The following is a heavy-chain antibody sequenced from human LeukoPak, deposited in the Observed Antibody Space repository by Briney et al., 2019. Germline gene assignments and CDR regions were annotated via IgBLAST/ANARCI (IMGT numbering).Heavy chain of an antibody. CDR3: ARDSDCSSTSCPQDN. CDR2: IIPILGIA. CDR1: GGTFSSYA. V-gene: IGHV1-69*04. J-gene: IGHJ4*02. D-gene: IGHD2-2*01. Sequence: SVKVSCKASGGTFSSYAISWVRQAPGQGLEWMGRIIPILGIANYAQKFQGRVTITADKSTSTAFMELSSLRSEDTAVYYCARDSDCSSTSCPQDNWGQGTLVTVSS.